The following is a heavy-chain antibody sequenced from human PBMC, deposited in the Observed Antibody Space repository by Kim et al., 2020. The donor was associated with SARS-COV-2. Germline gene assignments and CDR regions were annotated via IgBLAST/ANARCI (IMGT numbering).Heavy chain of an antibody. CDR3: AKDIQELNLLSYYDSSGYPAFDY. D-gene: IGHD3-22*01. Sequence: GGSLRLSCAASGFTFDDYAMHWVRQAPGKGLEWVSGISWNSGSIGYADSVKGRFTISRDNAKNSLYLQMNSLRAEDTALYYCAKDIQELNLLSYYDSSGYPAFDYWGQGTLVTVSS. J-gene: IGHJ4*02. V-gene: IGHV3-9*01. CDR1: GFTFDDYA. CDR2: ISWNSGSI.